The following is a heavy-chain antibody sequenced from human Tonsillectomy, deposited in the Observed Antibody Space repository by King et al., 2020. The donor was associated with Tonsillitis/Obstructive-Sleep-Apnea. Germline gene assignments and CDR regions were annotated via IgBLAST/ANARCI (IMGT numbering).Heavy chain of an antibody. J-gene: IGHJ4*02. CDR2: INTNTGNP. V-gene: IGHV7-4-1*02. CDR3: AGEFNSAFWGPDY. Sequence: VQLVESGSELRKPGASVKVSCKASGYTFTSYAVIWVRQAPGQGLEWMGWINTNTGNPTYAQAFTGRFVFSLDTSVSTAYLQISSLKAEDTAVYYCAGEFNSAFWGPDYWGQGTLVTVSS. D-gene: IGHD3-16*01. CDR1: GYTFTSYA.